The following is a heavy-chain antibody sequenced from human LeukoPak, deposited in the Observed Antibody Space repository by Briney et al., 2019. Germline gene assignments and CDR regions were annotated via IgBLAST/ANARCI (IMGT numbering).Heavy chain of an antibody. V-gene: IGHV3-30*02. CDR2: IRYDGSNK. CDR3: AKDHSSGWSTFFDY. Sequence: SGRSLRLSCAASGFTFSSYGMHWVRQAPGKGLEWVAFIRYDGSNKYYADSVKGRFTISRDNSKNTLYLQMNSLRAEDTAVYYCAKDHSSGWSTFFDYWGQGTLVTVSS. J-gene: IGHJ4*02. CDR1: GFTFSSYG. D-gene: IGHD6-19*01.